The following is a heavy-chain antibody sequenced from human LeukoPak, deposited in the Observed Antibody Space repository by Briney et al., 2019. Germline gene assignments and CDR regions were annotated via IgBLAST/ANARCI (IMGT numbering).Heavy chain of an antibody. D-gene: IGHD3-16*01. CDR3: ARDWGQEYFDY. V-gene: IGHV3-30*01. Sequence: GSLRLSCAASGFTFSSYAMHWVRQAPGKGLEWVAVISYDGSNKYYADSVKGRFTISRDNSKNTLYLQMNSLRAEDTAVYYCARDWGQEYFDYWGQGTLVTVSS. CDR1: GFTFSSYA. J-gene: IGHJ4*02. CDR2: ISYDGSNK.